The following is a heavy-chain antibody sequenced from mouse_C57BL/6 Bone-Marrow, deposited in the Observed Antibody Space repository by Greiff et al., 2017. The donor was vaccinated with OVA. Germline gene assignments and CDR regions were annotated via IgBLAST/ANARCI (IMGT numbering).Heavy chain of an antibody. CDR3: ARINYWYFDV. Sequence: DVQLQESGGGLVKPGGSLKLSCAASGFTFSDYGMHWVRQAPEKGLEWVAYISSGSSTIYYADTVKGRFTISRDNAKHTLLLQMTSLRSEDTAMYYCARINYWYFDVWGTGTTVTVSS. V-gene: IGHV5-17*01. J-gene: IGHJ1*03. CDR2: ISSGSSTI. CDR1: GFTFSDYG.